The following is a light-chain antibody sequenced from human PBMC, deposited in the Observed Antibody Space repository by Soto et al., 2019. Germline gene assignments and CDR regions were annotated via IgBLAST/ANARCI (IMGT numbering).Light chain of an antibody. CDR3: SSYTSSNTGL. Sequence: QSVLTQPASVSGSPGQSITISCTGTSSDVGGYNYVSWYQQHPGKAPRLMIYDVSNRPSGVSNRFSGSKSANTASLTISGLQAEDEADYYCSSYTSSNTGLFGGGTKLTVL. J-gene: IGLJ2*01. CDR2: DVS. CDR1: SSDVGGYNY. V-gene: IGLV2-14*03.